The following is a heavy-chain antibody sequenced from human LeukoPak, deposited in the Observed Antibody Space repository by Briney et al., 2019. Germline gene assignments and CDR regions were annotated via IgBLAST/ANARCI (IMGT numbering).Heavy chain of an antibody. CDR3: ARDRGTTYYDFWSGRGGFDY. J-gene: IGHJ4*02. V-gene: IGHV3-7*01. D-gene: IGHD3-3*01. CDR2: IKQDGSEK. Sequence: TGGSLRLSCAVSGFTFSSYWMSWVRQAPGKGLEWVANIKQDGSEKYYVDSVKGRFTISRDNAKNSLYLQMNSLRAEDTAVYYCARDRGTTYYDFWSGRGGFDYWGQGTLVTVSP. CDR1: GFTFSSYW.